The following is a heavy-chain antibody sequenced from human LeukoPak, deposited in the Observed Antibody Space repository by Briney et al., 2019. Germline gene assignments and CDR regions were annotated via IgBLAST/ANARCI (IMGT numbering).Heavy chain of an antibody. CDR1: GFIFRDFS. Sequence: GGSLRLSCSVSGFIFRDFSMSWVRQAPGKGLEWVAKMTEYGSEIFYVDSVKGRFPICRDNGKNSLYLQMNSLSAQDRAVYYCTTPRGCGSSRCNNFDYWGQGNLVTVSS. V-gene: IGHV3-7*01. CDR2: MTEYGSEI. D-gene: IGHD2-2*01. CDR3: TTPRGCGSSRCNNFDY. J-gene: IGHJ4*02.